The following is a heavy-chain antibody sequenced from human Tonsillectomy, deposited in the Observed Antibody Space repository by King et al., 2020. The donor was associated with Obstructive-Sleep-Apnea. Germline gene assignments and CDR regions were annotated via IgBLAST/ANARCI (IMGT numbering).Heavy chain of an antibody. V-gene: IGHV5-10-1*01. CDR2: IDPSDSYT. Sequence: VQLVESGAEVKKPGESLRISCKGSGYSFTDYWINWVRQMPGKGLEWMGRIDPSDSYTNYSPSFQGHLTISVDKSISTAYVQWSSLKASDTAIYYCARQGEYDMWTGYEYWGQGTLVTVSS. CDR3: ARQGEYDMWTGYEY. D-gene: IGHD3-9*01. CDR1: GYSFTDYW. J-gene: IGHJ4*02.